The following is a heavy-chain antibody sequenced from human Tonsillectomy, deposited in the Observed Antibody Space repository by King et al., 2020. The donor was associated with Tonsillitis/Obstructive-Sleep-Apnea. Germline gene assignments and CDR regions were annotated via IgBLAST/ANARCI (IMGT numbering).Heavy chain of an antibody. CDR2: INWNSGNI. V-gene: IGHV3-9*01. CDR1: GFIFDDYA. J-gene: IGHJ6*03. Sequence: VQLVESGGGLVQPGRSLRLSCAASGFIFDDYAMYWVRQAPGKGLEWVSGINWNSGNIGYADSVKGRFTISRDNAKNSLYLQMNSLRAEDTALYYCVKSTYYDLWSGYYTDRDHMDVWGKGTTVTVSS. CDR3: VKSTYYDLWSGYYTDRDHMDV. D-gene: IGHD3-3*01.